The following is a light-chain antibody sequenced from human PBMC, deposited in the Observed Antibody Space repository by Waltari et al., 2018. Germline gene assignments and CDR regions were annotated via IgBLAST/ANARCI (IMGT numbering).Light chain of an antibody. CDR1: SDVGNYHL. V-gene: IGLV2-23*01. CDR3: CTFTSSGTWV. CDR2: GAT. J-gene: IGLJ2*01. Sequence: QSALTQPASVSGSPGQSITISCTSDVGNYHLVSWYQQRPGTAPKLKIYGATKRPSGVSDRFSGSKSVNTASLTISGLQAEDEADYYCCTFTSSGTWVFGGGAELTVL.